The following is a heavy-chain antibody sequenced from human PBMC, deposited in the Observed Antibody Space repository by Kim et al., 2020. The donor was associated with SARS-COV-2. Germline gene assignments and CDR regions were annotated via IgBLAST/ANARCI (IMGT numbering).Heavy chain of an antibody. V-gene: IGHV1-69*13. CDR1: GGTFSSYA. Sequence: SVKVSCKASGGTFSSYAISWVRQAPGQGLEWMGGIIPIFGTANYAQKFQGRVTITADESTSTAYMELSSLRSEDTAVYYCARDQTSGGYSGYDKGAFDIWGQGTMVTVSS. CDR2: IIPIFGTA. D-gene: IGHD5-12*01. J-gene: IGHJ3*02. CDR3: ARDQTSGGYSGYDKGAFDI.